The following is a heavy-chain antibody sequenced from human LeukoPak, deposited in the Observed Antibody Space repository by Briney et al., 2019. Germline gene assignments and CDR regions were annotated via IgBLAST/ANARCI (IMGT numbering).Heavy chain of an antibody. Sequence: SETLSLTCTVSGGSISSYYWSWLRQPPGKGREWIGYIYHSGSTNYNTSLKSRVTISVDTSKNQFTLRLSSVAAADTAVYYCGRASITMIVVVFDYWGQGTLVTVSS. CDR3: GRASITMIVVVFDY. CDR1: GGSISSYY. D-gene: IGHD3-22*01. V-gene: IGHV4-59*12. J-gene: IGHJ4*02. CDR2: IYHSGST.